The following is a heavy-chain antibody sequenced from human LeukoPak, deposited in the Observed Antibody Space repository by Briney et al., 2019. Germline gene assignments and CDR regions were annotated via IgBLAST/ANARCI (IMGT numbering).Heavy chain of an antibody. CDR3: AKGAWDYDSSGEDAFDI. V-gene: IGHV3-23*01. J-gene: IGHJ3*02. CDR2: ISGSGGST. CDR1: GFTFSSYA. D-gene: IGHD3-22*01. Sequence: PGGSLRLSCAASGFTFSSYAMSWVRQAPGKGLEWVSAISGSGGSTYYADSVKGRFTISRDNSKNTLYLQMNSLRAEDTAVYYCAKGAWDYDSSGEDAFDIWGQGTMVTVSS.